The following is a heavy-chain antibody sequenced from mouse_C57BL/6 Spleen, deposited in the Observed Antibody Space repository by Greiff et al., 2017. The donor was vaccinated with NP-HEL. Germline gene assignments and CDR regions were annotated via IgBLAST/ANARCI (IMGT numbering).Heavy chain of an antibody. CDR1: GFTFSSYT. CDR3: AREAQACSY. Sequence: EVQGVESGGGLVKPGGSLKLSCAASGFTFSSYTMSWVRQTPEKRLEWVATISGGGGNTYYPDSVKGRFTISRDNAKNTLYLQMSSLRSEDTALYYCAREAQACSYWGQGTLVTVSA. D-gene: IGHD3-2*02. CDR2: ISGGGGNT. J-gene: IGHJ3*01. V-gene: IGHV5-9*01.